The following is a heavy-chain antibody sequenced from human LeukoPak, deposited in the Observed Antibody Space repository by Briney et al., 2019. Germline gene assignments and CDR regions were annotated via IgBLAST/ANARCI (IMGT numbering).Heavy chain of an antibody. CDR2: ITGSGGNT. CDR3: AKWRDYDVLTGYYVSDY. D-gene: IGHD3-9*01. CDR1: GFTFSNYA. Sequence: PGASLRLSCAASGFTFSNYAMSWVRQAPGKGLEWVSAITGSGGNTYYADSVKGRFTISRDNSKNTLYLQMNSLRAEDTAVYYCAKWRDYDVLTGYYVSDYWGQGTLVTVSS. J-gene: IGHJ4*02. V-gene: IGHV3-23*01.